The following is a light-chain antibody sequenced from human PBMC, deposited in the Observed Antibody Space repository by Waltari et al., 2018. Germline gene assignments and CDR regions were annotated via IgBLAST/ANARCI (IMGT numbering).Light chain of an antibody. CDR1: QSVLHSSNNKNY. Sequence: DIVMTQSPDSLAVSLGERATLNCKSSQSVLHSSNNKNYLAWHQQKPGQPPKLLIYWASTRESGVPDRFSGSGSGTDFTLTISSLQAEDVAVYYCQQYYDIPYTFGQGTKVDIK. CDR3: QQYYDIPYT. CDR2: WAS. J-gene: IGKJ2*01. V-gene: IGKV4-1*01.